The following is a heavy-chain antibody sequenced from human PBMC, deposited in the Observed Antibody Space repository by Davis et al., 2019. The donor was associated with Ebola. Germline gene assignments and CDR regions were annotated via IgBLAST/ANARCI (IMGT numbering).Heavy chain of an antibody. J-gene: IGHJ4*02. CDR1: GGSISTYY. CDR2: IYYSGST. Sequence: PSETLSLTCTVSGGSISTYYWSWIRQPPGKGLEWIGYIYYSGSTHYNPSLKSRVTISLDTSKNQFSLNLSSVTAADTAVYYCARTVGSGWPFDFWGQGTLVTVSS. D-gene: IGHD6-19*01. CDR3: ARTVGSGWPFDF. V-gene: IGHV4-59*01.